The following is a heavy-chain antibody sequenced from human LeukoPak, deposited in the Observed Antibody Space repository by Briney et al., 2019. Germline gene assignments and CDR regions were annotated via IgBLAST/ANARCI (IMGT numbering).Heavy chain of an antibody. Sequence: GGSLRLSCVASGFSFSIYEMNWVRQAPGKELEWVSYISGGGTTTYYSDSVKGRFTISRDNAKNSLYLQMNSLRVDDTAIYYCARAAGEGFWSGYYVYWGQGTLVTVSS. CDR1: GFSFSIYE. CDR2: ISGGGTTT. V-gene: IGHV3-48*03. CDR3: ARAAGEGFWSGYYVY. J-gene: IGHJ4*02. D-gene: IGHD3-3*01.